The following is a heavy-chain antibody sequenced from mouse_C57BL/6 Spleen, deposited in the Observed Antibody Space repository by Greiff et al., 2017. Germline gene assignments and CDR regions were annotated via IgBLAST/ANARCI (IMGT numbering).Heavy chain of an antibody. CDR1: GYTFTDYY. J-gene: IGHJ2*01. CDR2: INPNNGGT. CDR3: ARWGLGDY. Sequence: EVKLQQSGPELVKPGASVKISCKASGYTFTDYYMNWVKQSHGKSLEWIGDINPNNGGTSYNQKFKGKATLTVDKSSSTAYMELRSLTSEDSAVYYCARWGLGDYWGQGTTLTVSS. V-gene: IGHV1-26*01.